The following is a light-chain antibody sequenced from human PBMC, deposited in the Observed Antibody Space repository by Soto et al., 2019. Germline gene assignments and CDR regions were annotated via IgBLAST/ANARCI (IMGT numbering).Light chain of an antibody. CDR2: EVS. Sequence: QSVLTQPASVCASPGQSITISCTGTSSDVGAYKYVSWYQQYPGRAPKLIISEVSNRPSGVSNSFSGSKSGDTASLTISGLQAEDDADYYCSSYTSTNLVVFGGGTKLTVL. CDR3: SSYTSTNLVV. J-gene: IGLJ2*01. CDR1: SSDVGAYKY. V-gene: IGLV2-14*01.